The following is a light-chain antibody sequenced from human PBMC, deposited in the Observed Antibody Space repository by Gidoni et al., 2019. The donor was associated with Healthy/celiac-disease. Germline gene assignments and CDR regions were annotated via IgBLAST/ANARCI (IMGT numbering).Light chain of an antibody. Sequence: DIQMTQSLSSLSASVGDRVTITCQASQYISNYLNWYQQKPGKAPKLLIYDASNLETGVPSRFSGSGSGTDFTFTISSLQPEDIATYYCQQYDNLPPYTFGQGTKLEIK. CDR1: QYISNY. CDR3: QQYDNLPPYT. CDR2: DAS. V-gene: IGKV1-33*01. J-gene: IGKJ2*01.